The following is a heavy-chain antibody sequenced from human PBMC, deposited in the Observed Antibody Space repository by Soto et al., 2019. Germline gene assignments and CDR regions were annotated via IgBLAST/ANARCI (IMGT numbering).Heavy chain of an antibody. J-gene: IGHJ4*02. D-gene: IGHD4-4*01. Sequence: EASVKVSCKASGYTFTSYAMHWVRQAPGQRLEWMGWINAGNGNTKYSQKFQGRVTITRDTSASTAYMELSSLRSEDTAVYYCARDDYSEDQPFDYWGQGTLVTVSS. CDR2: INAGNGNT. CDR1: GYTFTSYA. CDR3: ARDDYSEDQPFDY. V-gene: IGHV1-3*01.